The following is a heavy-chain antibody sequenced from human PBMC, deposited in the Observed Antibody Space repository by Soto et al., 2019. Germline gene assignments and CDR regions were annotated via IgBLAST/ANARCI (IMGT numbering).Heavy chain of an antibody. Sequence: GASVKVSCKASGYTFTGYYMHWVRQAPGKGLEWMGGFDPEDGETIYAQKFQGRVTMTEDTSTDTAYMELSSLRSEDTAVYYCATENYDSSGYSSYNFDYWGQGTLVTVSS. V-gene: IGHV1-24*01. CDR3: ATENYDSSGYSSYNFDY. D-gene: IGHD3-22*01. J-gene: IGHJ4*02. CDR2: FDPEDGET. CDR1: GYTFTGYY.